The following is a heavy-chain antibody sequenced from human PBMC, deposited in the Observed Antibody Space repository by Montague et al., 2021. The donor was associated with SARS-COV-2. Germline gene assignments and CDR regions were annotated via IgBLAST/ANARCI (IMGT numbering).Heavy chain of an antibody. CDR1: GGSISSSSYY. CDR3: ARDQRGSY. Sequence: SETLSLTCTVSGGSISSSSYYWGWIRQPPGKGLEWIGYIYYSGSTNYNPSLKSRVTISVDTSKNQFSLKLSSVTAADTAVYYCARDQRGSYWGQGTLVTVSS. D-gene: IGHD3-10*01. V-gene: IGHV4-61*01. CDR2: IYYSGST. J-gene: IGHJ4*02.